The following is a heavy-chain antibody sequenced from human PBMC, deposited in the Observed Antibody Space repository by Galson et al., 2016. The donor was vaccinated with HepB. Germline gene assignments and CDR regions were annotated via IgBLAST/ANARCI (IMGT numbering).Heavy chain of an antibody. D-gene: IGHD6-19*01. J-gene: IGHJ6*02. CDR2: IYYSGRT. CDR3: ARDDSGGWYGFHYGMDV. Sequence: SLTCTVSGASISGYYLSWIRQPPGKGLEWIGYIYYSGRTNYNPSLKSRVTISVDTSKNQFSLKLSSVTAADTAVYYCARDDSGGWYGFHYGMDVWGRGTMVTVSS. V-gene: IGHV4-59*01. CDR1: GASISGYY.